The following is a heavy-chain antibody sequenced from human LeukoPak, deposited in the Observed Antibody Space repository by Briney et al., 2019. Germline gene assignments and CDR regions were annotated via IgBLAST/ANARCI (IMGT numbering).Heavy chain of an antibody. CDR2: IYHSGST. J-gene: IGHJ4*02. V-gene: IGHV4-39*07. Sequence: PSETLSLTCTVSGGSISSSSYYWGWIRQPPGKGLEWIGSIYHSGSTNYNPSLKSRVTISVDKSKNQFSLKLSSVTAADTAVYYCARGSGWYGHWGQGTLVTVSS. D-gene: IGHD6-19*01. CDR3: ARGSGWYGH. CDR1: GGSISSSSYY.